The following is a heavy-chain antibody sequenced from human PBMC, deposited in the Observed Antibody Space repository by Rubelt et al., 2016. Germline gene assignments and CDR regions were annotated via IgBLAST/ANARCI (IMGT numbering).Heavy chain of an antibody. J-gene: IGHJ3*02. CDR2: IFYSGST. CDR3: ARHARVIPTAICAFDI. D-gene: IGHD2-2*01. V-gene: IGHV4-59*08. Sequence: QMQLQESGPRLVKPSETLSLNCSVSGGSISDNYWSWIRQSSGKGLEWIGYIFYSGSTRYNPSLKSRVTISLDTSRNHFSRMLSCGTEAELAIDYWARHARVIPTAICAFDIWGQGTMVTVSS. CDR1: GGSISDNY.